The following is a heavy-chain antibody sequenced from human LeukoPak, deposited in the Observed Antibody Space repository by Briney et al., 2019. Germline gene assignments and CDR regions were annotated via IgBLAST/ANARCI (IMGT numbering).Heavy chain of an antibody. J-gene: IGHJ4*02. CDR1: GFTFSTYW. V-gene: IGHV3-7*01. D-gene: IGHD3-22*01. CDR2: IKEDGSEK. Sequence: GGSLRLSCAASGFTFSTYWMSGVRQAPGRGLEWVANIKEDGSEKYYGDSVKGRFTISRDNAKNSLYLEMNSLRVEDTAVYYCARDSSGYQWGQGTLVTVSS. CDR3: ARDSSGYQ.